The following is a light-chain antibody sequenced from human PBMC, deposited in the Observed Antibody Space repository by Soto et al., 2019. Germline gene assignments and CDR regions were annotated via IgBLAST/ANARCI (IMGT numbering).Light chain of an antibody. Sequence: ESVMTQSPATLSLAPWGISTLCWSAGQSISDTLALYQQKPGQAPRLLIYSASRGATGFPARFSGSGSGTDFTLTISSLQSEDFAVYYCQQYNNWPWTFGQGTKVDIK. J-gene: IGKJ1*01. CDR1: QSISDT. CDR3: QQYNNWPWT. V-gene: IGKV3-15*01. CDR2: SAS.